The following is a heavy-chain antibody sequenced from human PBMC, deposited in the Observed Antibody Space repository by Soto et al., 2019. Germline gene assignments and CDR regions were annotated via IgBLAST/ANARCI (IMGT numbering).Heavy chain of an antibody. CDR2: IIPIFGTV. CDR3: ARGNHRWLQLWYFDL. D-gene: IGHD5-12*01. CDR1: GGTFSNYP. Sequence: QVRLVQSGAEVKKPGSSVKVSCKASGGTFSNYPISWVRQALGQGLEWMGGIIPIFGTVNYAQKFQGRVTITADESTSTAYMELSSLRSEDTAVYYCARGNHRWLQLWYFDLWGRGTLVTVSS. J-gene: IGHJ2*01. V-gene: IGHV1-69*12.